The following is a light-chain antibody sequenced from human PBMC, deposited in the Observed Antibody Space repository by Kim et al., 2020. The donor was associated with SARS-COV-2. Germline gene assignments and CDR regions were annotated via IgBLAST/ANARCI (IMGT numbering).Light chain of an antibody. Sequence: QQVPISCSGSSSNIGNNYVSWYQQLPGTAPNLLIYDNNKRPSGIPDRFSGSKSGTSATLGITGLQTGDEADYYCGTWDSSLSAYVFGTGTKVTVL. CDR3: GTWDSSLSAYV. J-gene: IGLJ1*01. CDR2: DNN. CDR1: SSNIGNNY. V-gene: IGLV1-51*01.